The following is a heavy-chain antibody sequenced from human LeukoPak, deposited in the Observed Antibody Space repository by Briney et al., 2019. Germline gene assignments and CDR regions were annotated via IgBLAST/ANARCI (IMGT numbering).Heavy chain of an antibody. J-gene: IGHJ4*02. Sequence: GSLRLSCAASGFTFSSYWMSWVRQAPGKGLEWVANIKQDGSEKYYADSVKGRFTISRDNSKNTLYLQMNSLRAEDTAVYYCAKDFGGSYGVDYWGQGTLVTVSS. V-gene: IGHV3-7*01. D-gene: IGHD1-26*01. CDR3: AKDFGGSYGVDY. CDR1: GFTFSSYW. CDR2: IKQDGSEK.